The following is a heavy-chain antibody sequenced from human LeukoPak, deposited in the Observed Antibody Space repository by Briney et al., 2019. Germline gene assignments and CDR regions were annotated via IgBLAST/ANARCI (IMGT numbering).Heavy chain of an antibody. J-gene: IGHJ4*02. CDR3: ARDKDTAMGTGFDY. CDR2: INHSGST. Sequence: PSETLSLTCAVYGGSFSGYYWSWIRQPPGKGLEWIGEINHSGSTNYNPSLKSRVTISVDTSKNQFPLKLSSVTAADTAVYYCARDKDTAMGTGFDYWGQGTLVTVSS. D-gene: IGHD5-18*01. V-gene: IGHV4-34*01. CDR1: GGSFSGYY.